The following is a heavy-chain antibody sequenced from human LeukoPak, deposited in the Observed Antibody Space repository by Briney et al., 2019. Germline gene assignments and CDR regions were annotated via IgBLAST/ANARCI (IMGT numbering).Heavy chain of an antibody. J-gene: IGHJ4*02. CDR3: ARTYYYDSSGYQGYFDY. Sequence: GGSLRLSCAASGFTFSDHAMNWARQAPGKGLVWVSRINSDGSSTSYADSVKGRFTISRDNAKNTLYLQMNSLRAEDTAVYYCARTYYYDSSGYQGYFDYWGQGTLVTVSS. CDR2: INSDGSST. CDR1: GFTFSDHA. D-gene: IGHD3-22*01. V-gene: IGHV3-74*01.